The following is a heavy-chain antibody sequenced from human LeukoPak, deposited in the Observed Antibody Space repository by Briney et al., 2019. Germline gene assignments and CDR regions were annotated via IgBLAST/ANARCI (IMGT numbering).Heavy chain of an antibody. V-gene: IGHV3-23*01. CDR1: GLTFSSYA. D-gene: IGHD2-2*01. CDR3: AATPVVVPAAILNYYYYMDV. Sequence: GGSLRLSCAASGLTFSSYAMSWVRQAPGKGLEWVSAISGSGGSTYYADSVKGRFTISRDNSKNTLYLQMNSLRAEDTAVYYCAATPVVVPAAILNYYYYMDVWGKGTTVTVSS. CDR2: ISGSGGST. J-gene: IGHJ6*03.